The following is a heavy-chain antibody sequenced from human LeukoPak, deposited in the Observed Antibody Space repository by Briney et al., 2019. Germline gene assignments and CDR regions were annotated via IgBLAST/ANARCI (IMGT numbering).Heavy chain of an antibody. Sequence: ASVKVSCKASGYTFTSYDINWVRQATGQGLEWMGWMNPNSGNTGYAQKFQGRVTITRNTSISTAYMELSSLRSEDTAVYYCARAGYCSSTSCYSWFDPWGQGTLVAVSS. CDR1: GYTFTSYD. V-gene: IGHV1-8*03. CDR2: MNPNSGNT. D-gene: IGHD2-2*02. CDR3: ARAGYCSSTSCYSWFDP. J-gene: IGHJ5*02.